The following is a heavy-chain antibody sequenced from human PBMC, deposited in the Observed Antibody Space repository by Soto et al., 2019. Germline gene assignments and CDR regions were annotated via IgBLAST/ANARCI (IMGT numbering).Heavy chain of an antibody. CDR1: GFTFSRNT. J-gene: IGHJ6*02. V-gene: IGHV3-21*01. CDR2: ITSSGSYV. CDR3: VKDEGIEAMDV. D-gene: IGHD3-3*02. Sequence: GGSLRLSCVTSGFTFSRNTMNWVRQAPGKGLEWVASITSSGSYVYYADSVKGRFSTSRDNAKNSLSLQMDSLRPDDTAIYFCVKDEGIEAMDVWGQGTTVTVSS.